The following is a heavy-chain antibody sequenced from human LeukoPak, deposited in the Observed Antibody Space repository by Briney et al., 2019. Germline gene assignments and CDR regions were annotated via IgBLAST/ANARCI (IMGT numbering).Heavy chain of an antibody. Sequence: GGSLRLSCAASGFAFSGYNMNWVRQAPGEGLEWVSYISYNSGNMYYADSVKGRFTISRDNAKNSLYLQMNTLRAEDTAVYYCATAGLTVGNYELFDCWGQGTLVTVSS. V-gene: IGHV3-48*04. CDR2: ISYNSGNM. CDR3: ATAGLTVGNYELFDC. CDR1: GFAFSGYN. D-gene: IGHD3-3*01. J-gene: IGHJ4*02.